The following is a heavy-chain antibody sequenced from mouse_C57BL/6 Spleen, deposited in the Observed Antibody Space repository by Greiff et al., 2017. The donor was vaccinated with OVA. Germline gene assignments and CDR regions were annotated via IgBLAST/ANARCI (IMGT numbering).Heavy chain of an antibody. D-gene: IGHD1-1*01. J-gene: IGHJ1*03. Sequence: EVKLQQSGPELVKPGASVKISCKASGYTFTDYYMNWVKQSHGKSLEWIGDINPNNGGTSYNQKFKGKATLTVDKSSSTAYMELRSLTSEDSAVYYCARVTTVHWYFDVWGTGTTVTVSS. V-gene: IGHV1-26*01. CDR3: ARVTTVHWYFDV. CDR1: GYTFTDYY. CDR2: INPNNGGT.